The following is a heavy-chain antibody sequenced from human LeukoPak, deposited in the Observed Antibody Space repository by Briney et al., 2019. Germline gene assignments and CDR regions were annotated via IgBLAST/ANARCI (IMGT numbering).Heavy chain of an antibody. Sequence: SETLSLTCAVYGGSFSGYYWSWIRQPPGKGLEWIGEINHSGSTNYNPSLKSRVTISVDTSKNQFSLKLSSVTAADTAVYYCARERTNYYYYYYMDVWGKGTTVTVSS. CDR3: ARERTNYYYYYYMDV. D-gene: IGHD1-1*01. CDR2: INHSGST. CDR1: GGSFSGYY. V-gene: IGHV4-34*01. J-gene: IGHJ6*03.